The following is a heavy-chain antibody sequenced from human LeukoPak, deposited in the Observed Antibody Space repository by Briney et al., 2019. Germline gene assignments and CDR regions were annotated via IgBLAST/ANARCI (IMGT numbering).Heavy chain of an antibody. D-gene: IGHD4-17*01. V-gene: IGHV4-59*01. CDR3: ARVWTTVKHYYYYMDV. J-gene: IGHJ6*03. CDR2: IYYSGST. CDR1: GGSISSYY. Sequence: PSETLSLTCTVSGGSISSYYWSWLRQPPGKGLEWIGYIYYSGSTNYNPSLKRRVTISVDTSKNQFSLKLSSVTAADTAVYYCARVWTTVKHYYYYMDVWGKGTTVTISS.